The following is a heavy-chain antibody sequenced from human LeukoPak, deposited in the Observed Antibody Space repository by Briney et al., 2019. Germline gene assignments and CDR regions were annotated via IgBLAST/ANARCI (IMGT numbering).Heavy chain of an antibody. J-gene: IGHJ4*02. V-gene: IGHV1-18*01. Sequence: GASVKVSCKASGYTFTSYGISWVRQAPGQGREGMGWISAYNGNTNYAQKLHGRVTMTTDTSTSTAYTELRSLRSDDTAVHYCATRPDYGSGSYSLGNYWGQGTLVTVSS. D-gene: IGHD3-10*01. CDR2: ISAYNGNT. CDR3: ATRPDYGSGSYSLGNY. CDR1: GYTFTSYG.